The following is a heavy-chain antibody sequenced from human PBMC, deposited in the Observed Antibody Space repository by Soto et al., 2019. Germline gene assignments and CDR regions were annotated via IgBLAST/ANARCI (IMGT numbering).Heavy chain of an antibody. CDR3: ARHPSDFWFDP. D-gene: IGHD2-21*02. CDR2: IISTGRT. CDR1: GGSVNSENHY. V-gene: IGHV4-39*01. Sequence: TSETLSLTCTVSGGSVNSENHYWVWIRQPPGKGLEWISSIISTGRTYYNPSLRSRVTISVDTSKNHFSLILSSVTAADTAVYYCARHPSDFWFDPWGKGTLVTVYS. J-gene: IGHJ5*02.